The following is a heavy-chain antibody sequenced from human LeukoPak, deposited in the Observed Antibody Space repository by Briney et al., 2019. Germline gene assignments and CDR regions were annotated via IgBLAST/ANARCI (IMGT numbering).Heavy chain of an antibody. V-gene: IGHV4-4*07. CDR1: GGSVNNSYY. CDR2: IYTSGST. J-gene: IGHJ6*03. Sequence: SETLSLTCTVSGGSVNNSYYWSWIRQPAGKGLEWIGRIYTSGSTNYNPSLKSRVTMSVDTSKNQFSLKVTSVTAADTAAYYGARGRGYYYDYDVWGKGTTATVTS. CDR3: ARGRGYYYDYDV. D-gene: IGHD3-10*01.